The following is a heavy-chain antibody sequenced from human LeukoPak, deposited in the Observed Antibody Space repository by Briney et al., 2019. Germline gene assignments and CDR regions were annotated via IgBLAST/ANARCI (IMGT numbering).Heavy chain of an antibody. CDR1: GYSINSGYY. CDR2: IYHSGTT. D-gene: IGHD3-16*01. V-gene: IGHV4-38-2*02. J-gene: IGHJ4*02. CDR3: ARWTLYADY. Sequence: SETLSLACTVSGYSINSGYYWGWFRQTPGKGLEWIGSIYHSGTTHSNPSLKSRVTISVDTSKNQFSLKLSSVTAADTAVYYCARWTLYADYWGQGTLVTVSS.